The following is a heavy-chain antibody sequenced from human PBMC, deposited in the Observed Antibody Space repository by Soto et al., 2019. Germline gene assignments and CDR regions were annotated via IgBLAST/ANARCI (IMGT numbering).Heavy chain of an antibody. CDR1: GASISNYF. CDR3: ARLGAYYQSLGP. D-gene: IGHD2-21*01. Sequence: SETLSLTCNVSGASISNYFWNWIRQPPGKGLEWVGYIYYGGTTSYNPSLKSRVTISLETSKSQLSLRLDSVTAADTGVYYCARLGAYYQSLGPWGPGTLVTVSS. J-gene: IGHJ5*02. V-gene: IGHV4-59*08. CDR2: IYYGGTT.